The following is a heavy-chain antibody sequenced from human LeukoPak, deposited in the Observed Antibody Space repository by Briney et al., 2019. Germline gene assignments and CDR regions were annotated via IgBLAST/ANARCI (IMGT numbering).Heavy chain of an antibody. Sequence: GGSLRLSCAASGFTFSSYGMHWVRQAPGKGLEWVAVIWYDGSNKYYADSVKGRFTISRDNSKNTLYLQMNSLRAEDTAVYYCAKELYGDYDSYGMDVWGQGTTVTVSS. J-gene: IGHJ6*02. CDR2: IWYDGSNK. V-gene: IGHV3-30*02. CDR3: AKELYGDYDSYGMDV. D-gene: IGHD4-17*01. CDR1: GFTFSSYG.